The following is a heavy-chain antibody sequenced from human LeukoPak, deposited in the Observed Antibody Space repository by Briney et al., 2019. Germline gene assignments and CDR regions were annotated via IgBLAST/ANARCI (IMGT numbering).Heavy chain of an antibody. CDR2: ITASGDNT. CDR3: AKGNGYTYGRYYFDY. V-gene: IGHV3-23*01. Sequence: PGGSLRLSCAASGFTFSSYAMGWVRQAPGKGLEWVSAITASGDNTYYADSVKGRFTISRDNSKNPLYLQMNSLRAEDTAVYYCAKGNGYTYGRYYFDYWGQGTLVTVSS. D-gene: IGHD5-18*01. J-gene: IGHJ4*02. CDR1: GFTFSSYA.